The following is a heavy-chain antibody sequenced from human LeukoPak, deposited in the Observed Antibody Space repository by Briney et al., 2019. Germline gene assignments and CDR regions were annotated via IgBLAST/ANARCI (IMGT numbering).Heavy chain of an antibody. CDR2: IYYSGGT. D-gene: IGHD1-26*01. Sequence: PSETLSLTCTVSGGSIRSSSSYWGWIRQPPGKGLEWIASIYYSGGTYYNPSLKSRVTISVDTSKNQFSLKLNSVTAADTAVYYCARREGLFGSWGQGTLVTVSS. CDR1: GGSIRSSSSY. J-gene: IGHJ4*02. CDR3: ARREGLFGS. V-gene: IGHV4-39*01.